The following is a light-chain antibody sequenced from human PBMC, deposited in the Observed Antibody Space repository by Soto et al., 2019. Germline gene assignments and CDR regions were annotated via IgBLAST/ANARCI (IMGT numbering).Light chain of an antibody. CDR1: QDISNS. CDR3: QQYENLPPT. J-gene: IGKJ4*01. Sequence: DIQMTQSPPSLSATVGDRVTITCQASQDISNSLNWYQQKPGRAPKLLIYDASRLELGVPSRFVGTGLGTDFTFTISSLQPEDIATYFCQQYENLPPTFGGGTTVDIK. V-gene: IGKV1-33*01. CDR2: DAS.